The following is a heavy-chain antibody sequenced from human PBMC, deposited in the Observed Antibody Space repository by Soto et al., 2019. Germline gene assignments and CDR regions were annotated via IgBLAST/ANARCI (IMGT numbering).Heavy chain of an antibody. V-gene: IGHV3-53*01. J-gene: IGHJ5*02. CDR1: GFTVSSNY. Sequence: GGSLRLSCAASGFTVSSNYMSWVRQAPGKGLEWVSVIYSGGSTYYADSVKGRFTISRDNSKNTLYLQMNSLRAEDTAVYYCARSPSGIPIGWFDPWGQGTLVTVSS. D-gene: IGHD6-13*01. CDR3: ARSPSGIPIGWFDP. CDR2: IYSGGST.